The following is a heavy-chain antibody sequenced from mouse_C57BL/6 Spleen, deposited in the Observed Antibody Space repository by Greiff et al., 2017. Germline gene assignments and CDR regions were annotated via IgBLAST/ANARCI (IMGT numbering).Heavy chain of an antibody. D-gene: IGHD2-5*01. CDR2: IHPNSGST. Sequence: QVQLQQSGAELVKPGASVKLSCKASGYTFTSYWMHWVKQRPGQGLEWIGMIHPNSGSTNYNEKFKSKATLTVDKSSSTAYMQLSSLTSEDSAVYYCARSGHSNYFDYWGQGTTLTVSS. J-gene: IGHJ2*01. CDR3: ARSGHSNYFDY. V-gene: IGHV1-64*01. CDR1: GYTFTSYW.